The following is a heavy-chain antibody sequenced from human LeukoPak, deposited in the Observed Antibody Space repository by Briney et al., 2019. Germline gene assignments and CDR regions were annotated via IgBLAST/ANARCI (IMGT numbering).Heavy chain of an antibody. CDR1: GFTFSSYS. CDR2: IYYSGST. J-gene: IGHJ6*03. D-gene: IGHD4-11*01. V-gene: IGHV4-59*08. CDR3: ARLFPPPTVTRRYYYYYYMDA. Sequence: GSLRLSCAASGFTFSSYSMNRIRQPPGKGLEWIGYIYYSGSTNYNPSLKSRVTISVDTSKNQFSLKLSSVTAADTAVYYCARLFPPPTVTRRYYYYYYMDAWGKGTTVTVSS.